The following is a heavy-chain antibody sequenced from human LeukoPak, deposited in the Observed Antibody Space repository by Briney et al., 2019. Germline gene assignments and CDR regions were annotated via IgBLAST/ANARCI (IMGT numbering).Heavy chain of an antibody. V-gene: IGHV4-39*07. J-gene: IGHJ4*02. CDR1: GGSISSSSYY. CDR3: ARVGYSGYDNRGSFDY. CDR2: IYYSGTT. D-gene: IGHD5-12*01. Sequence: PSETLSLTCTVSGGSISSSSYYWGWIRQPPGKGLEWVGSIYYSGTTYYNPSLKSRVTISVDTSKNQFSLRLSSVTTADAAVYYCARVGYSGYDNRGSFDYWGQGTLVTVSS.